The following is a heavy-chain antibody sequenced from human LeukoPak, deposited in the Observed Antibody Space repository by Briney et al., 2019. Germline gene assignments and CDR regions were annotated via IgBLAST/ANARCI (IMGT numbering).Heavy chain of an antibody. J-gene: IGHJ3*02. CDR2: ISAYNGNT. V-gene: IGHV1-18*01. CDR1: GYTFTSYG. CDR3: ARDRGSLGQTTTVSYRDAFDI. Sequence: GASVKVSCKASGYTFTSYGISWVRQAPGQGLEWMGWISAYNGNTNYAQKLQGRVTMTTDTSTSTAYMELRSLRSDDTAVYYCARDRGSLGQTTTVSYRDAFDIWGQGTMVTVSS. D-gene: IGHD4-17*01.